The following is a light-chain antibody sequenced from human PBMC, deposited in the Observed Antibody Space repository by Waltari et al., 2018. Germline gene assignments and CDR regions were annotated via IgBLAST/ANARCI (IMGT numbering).Light chain of an antibody. CDR3: QQYNNWPPA. V-gene: IGKV3-15*01. J-gene: IGKJ1*01. Sequence: MTQSPDTLSASPGERITLSCRARHSINTNLAWYQRKPGQAPRLLISDASTRAAGVPARFSGSGSGTEFTLTISSLQSEDFAVYYCQQYNNWPPAFGQGTKVESK. CDR2: DAS. CDR1: HSINTN.